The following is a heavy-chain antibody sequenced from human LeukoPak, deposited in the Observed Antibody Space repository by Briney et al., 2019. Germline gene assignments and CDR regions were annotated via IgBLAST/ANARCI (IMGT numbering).Heavy chain of an antibody. J-gene: IGHJ3*01. CDR1: GFTFSDYY. Sequence: GGSLRLPCAASGFTFSDYYMTRIRQAPGKGLQWVSYISHSSNTIYYADSVKGRFTISRDNAKNSLFLQMNSLRAEDTAVYYCARNRDAFDVWGQGTMVTVSS. V-gene: IGHV3-11*01. D-gene: IGHD1-14*01. CDR2: ISHSSNTI. CDR3: ARNRDAFDV.